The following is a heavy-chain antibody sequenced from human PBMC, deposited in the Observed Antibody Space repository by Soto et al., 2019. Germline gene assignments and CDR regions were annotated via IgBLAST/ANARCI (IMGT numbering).Heavy chain of an antibody. CDR1: GYTFTNYG. CDR3: ASFYYYGSGSYYKTDYYYGMDV. J-gene: IGHJ6*02. V-gene: IGHV1-18*01. CDR2: ISAYNGNT. Sequence: QVQLVQSGAEVKKPGASMKVSCKASGYTFTNYGFTWVRQAPGQGLEWMGWISAYNGNTNYAQKLQGRVTMTTDTSTSTAYMGLRSLRSDDTAVYYCASFYYYGSGSYYKTDYYYGMDVWGQGTTVTVSS. D-gene: IGHD3-10*01.